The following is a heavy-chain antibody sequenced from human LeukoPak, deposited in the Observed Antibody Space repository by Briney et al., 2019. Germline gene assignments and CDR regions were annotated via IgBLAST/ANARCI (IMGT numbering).Heavy chain of an antibody. J-gene: IGHJ5*02. CDR3: ARDLGDFDYGDYGWFDP. D-gene: IGHD4-17*01. CDR2: IYYSGSKST. CDR1: GGSISGYY. V-gene: IGHV4-59*01. Sequence: SETLSLTCTASGGSISGYYWSWIRQSPGRGLEWIGYIYYSGSKSTNYNPSLQSRITMSVDTSKNQLSLKLSSVTAADTAVYYCARDLGDFDYGDYGWFDPWGQGTLVTVSS.